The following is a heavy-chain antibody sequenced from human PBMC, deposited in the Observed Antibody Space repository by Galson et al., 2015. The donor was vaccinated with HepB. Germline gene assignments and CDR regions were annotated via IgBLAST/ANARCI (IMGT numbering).Heavy chain of an antibody. CDR2: MSYDENNK. CDR1: GFIFRSYG. J-gene: IGHJ3*02. Sequence: SLRLSCAASGFIFRSYGMHWVRQAPGKGLEWVAVMSYDENNKYYADSVKGRFTISRDNSMNTLYLQMNSLRTEDTAVYYCAKERGFRFGSTGDFDIWGQGTMVTVSS. CDR3: AKERGFRFGSTGDFDI. D-gene: IGHD3-16*01. V-gene: IGHV3-30*18.